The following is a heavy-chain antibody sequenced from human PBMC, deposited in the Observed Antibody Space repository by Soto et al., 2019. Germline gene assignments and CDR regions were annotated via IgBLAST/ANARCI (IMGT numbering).Heavy chain of an antibody. CDR3: TRSGNNFYYYGMDV. D-gene: IGHD6-25*01. CDR2: ISSSGSVI. V-gene: IGHV3-48*03. J-gene: IGHJ6*02. Sequence: GGSLRRSCVASGSTFRSYEMNWVRQAPGKGLEWVAYISSSGSVIKYGDSVKGRFTISRDNAKNSLHLQMNSLRAEDTALYYCTRSGNNFYYYGMDVWGQGTTVTVSS. CDR1: GSTFRSYE.